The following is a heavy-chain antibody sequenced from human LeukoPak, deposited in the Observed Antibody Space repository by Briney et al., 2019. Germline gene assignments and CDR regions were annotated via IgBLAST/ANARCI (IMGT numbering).Heavy chain of an antibody. J-gene: IGHJ5*02. V-gene: IGHV1-2*04. CDR3: ARSAGYYDILTGYNNWFDP. D-gene: IGHD3-9*01. Sequence: ASVKVSCKASGYTFTSYDINWVRQATGQGLEWMGWISAYNGNTNYAQKFQGWVTMTRDTSISTAYMEQSRLRSDDTAVYYCARSAGYYDILTGYNNWFDPWGQGTLVTVSS. CDR2: ISAYNGNT. CDR1: GYTFTSYD.